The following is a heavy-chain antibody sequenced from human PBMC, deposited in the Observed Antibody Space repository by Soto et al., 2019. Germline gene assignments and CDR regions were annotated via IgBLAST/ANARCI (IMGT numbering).Heavy chain of an antibody. CDR2: IYYSGRT. Sequence: SETLSLTCIVSGESISISSYYWGWIRQPPGKGLEWIGSIYYSGRTYYNPSFKSRVTISIDTSKNQFSLKLSSVTATDTAVYYCARQRTTVVTQAYFDHWGQGALVTVSS. V-gene: IGHV4-39*01. D-gene: IGHD2-21*02. CDR3: ARQRTTVVTQAYFDH. CDR1: GESISISSYY. J-gene: IGHJ4*02.